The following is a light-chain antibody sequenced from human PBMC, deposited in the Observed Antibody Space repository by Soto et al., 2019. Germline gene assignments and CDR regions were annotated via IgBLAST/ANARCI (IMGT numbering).Light chain of an antibody. J-gene: IGLJ1*01. CDR1: TSN. CDR3: GTWDSSLSAGV. V-gene: IGLV1-40*01. CDR2: DNS. Sequence: QSVLTQPPSVSGAPGQTVTISCTGTTSNVHWYQQLPGTAPKLLIFDNSNRPSGVPDRFSGSKSGTSASLAIAGLQAEDEAIYYCGTWDSSLSAGVFGTGTKVTVL.